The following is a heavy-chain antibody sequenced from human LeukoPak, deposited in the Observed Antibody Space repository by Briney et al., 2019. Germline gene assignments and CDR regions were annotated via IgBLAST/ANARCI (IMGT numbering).Heavy chain of an antibody. V-gene: IGHV7-4-1*02. CDR3: ARGGGLYRYCSSTSCYDN. D-gene: IGHD2-2*01. CDR1: GYTFTSYA. Sequence: ASVKVSCKTSGYTFTSYAMNWVRQAPGQGLEWMGWINTNTGNPTYAQGFTGRFVFSLDTSVSTAYLQINSLKAEDTAVYYCARGGGLYRYCSSTSCYDNWGQGTLVTVSS. CDR2: INTNTGNP. J-gene: IGHJ4*02.